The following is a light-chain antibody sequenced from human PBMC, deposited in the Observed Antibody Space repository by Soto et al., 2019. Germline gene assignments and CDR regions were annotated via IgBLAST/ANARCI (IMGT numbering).Light chain of an antibody. V-gene: IGLV1-40*01. Sequence: HSVLTQPPSVSGAPCQRVTISCTGSSSNIGAGYDVHWYQQLPGTAPKLLIYGNSNRPSGVPDRFSGSKSGTSASLAITGLQAEDGADYYCQSYDSSLSGYVFGTGTKVTVL. CDR2: GNS. CDR3: QSYDSSLSGYV. CDR1: SSNIGAGYD. J-gene: IGLJ1*01.